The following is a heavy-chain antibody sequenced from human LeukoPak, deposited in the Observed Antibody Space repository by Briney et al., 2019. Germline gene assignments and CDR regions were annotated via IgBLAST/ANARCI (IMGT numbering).Heavy chain of an antibody. CDR1: GGSFSGYY. Sequence: SETLSLTCAVYGGSFSGYYWSWIRQPPGKGLEWIGEINHSGSTNYNPSLKSRVTISVDTSKNQFSLKLSSVTDADTAVYYCAILDPIRPDYWGQGTQVTVSS. J-gene: IGHJ4*02. V-gene: IGHV4-34*01. D-gene: IGHD1-1*01. CDR2: INHSGST. CDR3: AILDPIRPDY.